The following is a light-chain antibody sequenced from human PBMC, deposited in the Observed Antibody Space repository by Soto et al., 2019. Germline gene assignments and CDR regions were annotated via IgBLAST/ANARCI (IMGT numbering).Light chain of an antibody. CDR2: DVS. CDR1: SSDVGGYNY. Sequence: QSVLTQPASVSGSPGQSITISCTGTSSDVGGYNYVSWYQQHPGKAPELMIYDVSSRPSGVSNRFSGSKSGNTASLTISGLQAEDEADYYCSSYTTSSTLGVFGTGTKSPS. V-gene: IGLV2-14*01. J-gene: IGLJ1*01. CDR3: SSYTTSSTLGV.